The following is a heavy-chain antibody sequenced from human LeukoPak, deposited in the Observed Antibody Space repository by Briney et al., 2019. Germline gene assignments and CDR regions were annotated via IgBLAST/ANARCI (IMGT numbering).Heavy chain of an antibody. J-gene: IGHJ4*02. V-gene: IGHV4-39*01. CDR3: AAEDGGALVY. CDR2: IYYSGGT. Sequence: SETLSLTCSVSGGFIRTSYNWGWIRQPPGKGLEWIGSIYYSGGTYYNPSLKSRLTISVDTSKNQFSLGLRSVTAADTAVIYCAAEDGGALVYWGQGILVTVSS. CDR1: GGFIRTSYN. D-gene: IGHD2-15*01.